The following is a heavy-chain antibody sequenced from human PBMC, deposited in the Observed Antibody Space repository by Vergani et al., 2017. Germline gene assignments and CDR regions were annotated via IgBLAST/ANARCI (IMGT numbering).Heavy chain of an antibody. CDR1: GGSLDIHSQT. J-gene: IGHJ3*02. CDR2: IDVKGIS. V-gene: IGHV4-61*02. Sequence: QAQLQESGPRLVKPSQTLSLTCSFSGGSLDIHSQTWGWIRQPAGEGLEWIGLIDVKGISNFSPSLVRRVTMSADASRGRFSLNLRSVTTSDTVVYYCVRVLHTSYILGAFDIWGQGIKVTVSS. CDR3: VRVLHTSYILGAFDI. D-gene: IGHD2-21*01.